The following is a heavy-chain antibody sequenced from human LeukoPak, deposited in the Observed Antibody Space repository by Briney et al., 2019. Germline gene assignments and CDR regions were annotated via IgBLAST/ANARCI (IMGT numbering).Heavy chain of an antibody. J-gene: IGHJ4*02. V-gene: IGHV3-53*01. Sequence: GGSLRLSCAASEFTVSSTYMSWVRQAPGKGLEWVSIIYSAGSTYYADSVKGRFTISRDNSKNTLYLQMNSLRAEDTAVYYCAKGHCTNGICWLDWGQGTLVTVSS. CDR3: AKGHCTNGICWLD. CDR1: EFTVSSTY. D-gene: IGHD2-8*01. CDR2: IYSAGST.